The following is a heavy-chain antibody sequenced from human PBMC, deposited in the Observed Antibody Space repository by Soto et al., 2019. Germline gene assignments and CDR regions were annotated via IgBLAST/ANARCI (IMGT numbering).Heavy chain of an antibody. J-gene: IGHJ3*02. D-gene: IGHD3-22*01. CDR1: GFTFSDYY. CDR2: ISSSGSTI. CDR3: ARGAGITMIVVVTPGAFDI. V-gene: IGHV3-11*01. Sequence: PGGSLRLSCAASGFTFSDYYMSWIRQAPGKGLEWVSYISSSGSTIYYADSVKGRFTISRDNAKNSLYLQMNSLRAEGTAVYYCARGAGITMIVVVTPGAFDIWGQGTMVTVSS.